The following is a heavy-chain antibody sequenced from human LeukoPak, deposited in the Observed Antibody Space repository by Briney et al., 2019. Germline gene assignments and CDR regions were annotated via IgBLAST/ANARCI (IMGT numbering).Heavy chain of an antibody. Sequence: PGGPLRLSCAASGFTFRSYAMSWIRQAPGKGLEWVAVISYDGSNKYYADSVKGRFTISRDISKNTLYLQMNSLRAEDTAVYYCARDRTRDGYNQGRVFDYWGQGTLVTVSS. J-gene: IGHJ4*02. CDR3: ARDRTRDGYNQGRVFDY. V-gene: IGHV3-30-3*01. CDR2: ISYDGSNK. CDR1: GFTFRSYA. D-gene: IGHD5-24*01.